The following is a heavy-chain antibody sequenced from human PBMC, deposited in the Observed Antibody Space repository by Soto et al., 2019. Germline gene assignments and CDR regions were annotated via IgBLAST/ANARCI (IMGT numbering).Heavy chain of an antibody. V-gene: IGHV3-30*03. Sequence: GGSLRLSCAASGFIFNNFEMHWVRQAPGKGLEWVAVMSSDANNKYYADSVKGRFTISRDNSKNTLYLQMNGLRGDDTAVYYCARTPAVVVQHYFDYWGQGTLVIVSS. CDR2: MSSDANNK. CDR3: ARTPAVVVQHYFDY. CDR1: GFIFNNFE. J-gene: IGHJ4*02. D-gene: IGHD3-22*01.